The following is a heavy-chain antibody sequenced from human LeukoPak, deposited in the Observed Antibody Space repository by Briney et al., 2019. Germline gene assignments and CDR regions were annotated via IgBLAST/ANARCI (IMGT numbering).Heavy chain of an antibody. J-gene: IGHJ5*02. V-gene: IGHV5-51*01. CDR1: GYSFTSYW. CDR2: IYPGDSDT. Sequence: GESLKISCKGSGYSFTSYWIGWVRQMPGKGLEWMGIIYPGDSDTRYSPSFQGQVTISADKSIGTAYLQWSSLKASDTAMYYCARLRIAAAGTARGWFDPWGQGTLVTVSS. D-gene: IGHD6-13*01. CDR3: ARLRIAAAGTARGWFDP.